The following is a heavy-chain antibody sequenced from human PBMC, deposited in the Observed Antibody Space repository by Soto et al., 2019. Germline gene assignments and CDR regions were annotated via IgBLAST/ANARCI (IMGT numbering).Heavy chain of an antibody. CDR1: GFTFSDHY. Sequence: GGSLRLSCGVSGFTFSDHYMTWIRQAPGKGLEWVSYISSTNNTFYYGDSVKGRFTISRDNAKNSLYLQMNSLRAEDTAVYYCARVFVYSSSWEAFDAWGQGTMVTVSS. D-gene: IGHD2-2*01. CDR3: ARVFVYSSSWEAFDA. CDR2: ISSTNNTF. V-gene: IGHV3-11*01. J-gene: IGHJ3*01.